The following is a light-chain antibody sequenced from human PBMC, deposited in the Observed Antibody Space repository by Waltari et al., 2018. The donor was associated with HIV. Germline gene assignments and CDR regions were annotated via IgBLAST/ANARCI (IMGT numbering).Light chain of an antibody. CDR3: CSYGGFTTYV. CDR1: SSDVGGYRL. Sequence: QSALTQPASVSGSPGQSITISCIGTSSDVGGYRLVPWYQHHPGKAPQLLIFEDTERPSGVSNLFSASKSGTTASLTISGLLAEDAADYYCCSYGGFTTYVFGSGTKVTVL. CDR2: EDT. V-gene: IGLV2-23*01. J-gene: IGLJ1*01.